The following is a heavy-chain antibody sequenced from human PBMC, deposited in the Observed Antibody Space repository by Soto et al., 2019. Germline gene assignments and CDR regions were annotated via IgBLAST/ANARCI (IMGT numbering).Heavy chain of an antibody. Sequence: VKVSCKASGFTFTSSAVQWVRQARGQRLEWIGWIVVGSGNTNYAQKFQERVTITWDMSTSTAYMELSSLRSEDTAVYYCAADPTNYYDSTTNPDFDYWGQGTLVTVSS. V-gene: IGHV1-58*01. J-gene: IGHJ4*02. CDR2: IVVGSGNT. CDR3: AADPTNYYDSTTNPDFDY. CDR1: GFTFTSSA. D-gene: IGHD3-22*01.